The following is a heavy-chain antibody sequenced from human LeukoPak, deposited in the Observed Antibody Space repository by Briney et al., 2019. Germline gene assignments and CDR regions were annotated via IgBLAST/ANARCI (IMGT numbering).Heavy chain of an antibody. J-gene: IGHJ4*02. D-gene: IGHD2-2*01. V-gene: IGHV3-30*02. Sequence: PGGSLRLSCAASGFTFSSYGMHWIRQAPGKGLEWVAFIRYDGSNKCNADSVQGRFTISRDNSKNTLYLQMNSLRAEDTAVYYCAKDFKRHCSSSRCEYDSWGKGHRVSVS. CDR1: GFTFSSYG. CDR3: AKDFKRHCSSSRCEYDS. CDR2: IRYDGSNK.